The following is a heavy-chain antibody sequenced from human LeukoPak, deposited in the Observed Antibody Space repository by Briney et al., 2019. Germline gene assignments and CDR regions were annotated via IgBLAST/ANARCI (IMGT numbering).Heavy chain of an antibody. CDR1: GGTFSSYA. Sequence: ASVKVSCKASGGTFSSYAISWVRQATGQGLEWMVGIIPIFGTANYAQEFQGRVTITADESTSTAYLELSSLRSEDTAVYYCAREGLCRAFDIWGQGTMVTVSS. CDR3: AREGLCRAFDI. V-gene: IGHV1-69*01. J-gene: IGHJ3*02. CDR2: IIPIFGTA. D-gene: IGHD2-21*01.